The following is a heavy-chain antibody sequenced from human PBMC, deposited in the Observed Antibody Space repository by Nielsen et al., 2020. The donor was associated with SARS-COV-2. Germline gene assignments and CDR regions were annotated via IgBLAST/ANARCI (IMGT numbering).Heavy chain of an antibody. CDR1: GFTFDDYA. V-gene: IGHV3-9*01. CDR3: AKVGARDYWYFDL. D-gene: IGHD1-26*01. J-gene: IGHJ2*01. Sequence: LKISCAASGFTFDDYAMHWVRQAPGKGLEWVSGISWNSGSIGYADSVKGRFTISRDNAKNSLYLQMNSLRAEDTALYYCAKVGARDYWYFDLWGRGTLVTVSS. CDR2: ISWNSGSI.